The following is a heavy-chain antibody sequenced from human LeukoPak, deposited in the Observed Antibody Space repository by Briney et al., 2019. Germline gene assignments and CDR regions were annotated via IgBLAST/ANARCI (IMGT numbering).Heavy chain of an antibody. Sequence: GASVKVSCKVSGYTLTELSMHWVRQAPGKGLEWMGGFDPEDGETIYAQKFQGRVTTTEDTSTDTAYMELSSPRSEDTAVYYCVTDLAATNYIFDYWGQGTLVTVSS. CDR2: FDPEDGET. J-gene: IGHJ4*02. CDR3: VTDLAATNYIFDY. D-gene: IGHD2-15*01. V-gene: IGHV1-24*01. CDR1: GYTLTELS.